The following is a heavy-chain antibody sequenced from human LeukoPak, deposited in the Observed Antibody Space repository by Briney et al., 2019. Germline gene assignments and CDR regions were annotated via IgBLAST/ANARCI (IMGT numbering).Heavy chain of an antibody. CDR1: GFTFSSYG. J-gene: IGHJ4*02. CDR2: IRYDGSNK. V-gene: IGHV3-30*02. CDR3: AKDQTIFGVVTDY. D-gene: IGHD3-3*01. Sequence: GGSLRLSCAASGFTFSSYGMHWVRQAPGKGLEWVAFIRYDGSNKYYADSVKGRFTISRDNSKNTLYLQMNGLRAEDTAVYYCAKDQTIFGVVTDYWGQGTLVTVSS.